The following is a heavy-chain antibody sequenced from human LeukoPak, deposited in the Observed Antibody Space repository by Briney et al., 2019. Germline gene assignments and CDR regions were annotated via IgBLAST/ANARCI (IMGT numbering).Heavy chain of an antibody. J-gene: IGHJ4*02. CDR2: ISYDGSNK. CDR1: GFTFSSYA. CDR3: ARDPFADY. V-gene: IGHV3-30-3*01. Sequence: GGSLRLSCAASGFTFSSYAIHWVRQAPGKGLEWVAVISYDGSNKYYADSVKGRFTISRDNSKNTLYLQMNSLRAEDTAVYYCARDPFADYWGQGTLVTVSS.